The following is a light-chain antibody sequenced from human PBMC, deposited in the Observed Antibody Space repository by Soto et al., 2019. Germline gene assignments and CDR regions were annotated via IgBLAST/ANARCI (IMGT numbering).Light chain of an antibody. CDR2: GAS. V-gene: IGKV3-20*01. J-gene: IGKJ1*01. CDR3: QQYGSSIQT. CDR1: QSVKSSY. Sequence: EIVVTQSPATLSLSPGERATLSCRASQSVKSSYLAWYQHKPGQAPRLLIYGASSRATGIPDRFSGSGSGTDFTLTISRLEPEDFAVYYCQQYGSSIQTFGQGTKVDIK.